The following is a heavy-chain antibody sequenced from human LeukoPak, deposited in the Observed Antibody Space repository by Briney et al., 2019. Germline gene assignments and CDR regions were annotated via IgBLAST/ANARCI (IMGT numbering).Heavy chain of an antibody. CDR3: AKDEGGLLWFGELLGYFDY. V-gene: IGHV3-9*01. D-gene: IGHD3-10*01. Sequence: SLRRPLSAPWLPLDYLAIHRGRQASREGREGGSGICLNCGSIGYAASVKGRFTISRDNAKTFLYLKMNSLRAEDPALYYYAKDEGGLLWFGELLGYFDYWGQGTLVTVSS. J-gene: IGHJ4*02. CDR1: WLPLDYLA. CDR2: ICLNCGSI.